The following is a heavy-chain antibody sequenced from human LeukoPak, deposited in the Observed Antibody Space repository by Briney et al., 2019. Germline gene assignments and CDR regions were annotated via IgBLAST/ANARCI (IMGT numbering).Heavy chain of an antibody. D-gene: IGHD2/OR15-2a*01. Sequence: GGSLRLSCAASGFSVSNNYMDWVRQAPGKGLEWVAVISYDGSNKYYADSVKGRFTISRDNSKNTLYLQMNGLRAEDTAVYYCAKDESALSHYYGMDVWGQGTTVTVSS. CDR3: AKDESALSHYYGMDV. V-gene: IGHV3-30*18. J-gene: IGHJ6*02. CDR2: ISYDGSNK. CDR1: GFSVSNNY.